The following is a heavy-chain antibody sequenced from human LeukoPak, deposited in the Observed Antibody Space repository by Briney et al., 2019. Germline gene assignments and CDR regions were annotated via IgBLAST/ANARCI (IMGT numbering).Heavy chain of an antibody. D-gene: IGHD7-27*01. CDR2: ISYDGGVE. CDR1: GFNFSNYG. Sequence: PGGSLRLSCAASGFNFSNYGIHWVRQAPGKGLEWVAVISYDGGVEFYADSVKDRFTISRDNSKNTLYLQMNSLRGEDTAVYYCAKRFNLGVASNNGMDVWGQGTTVIVSS. V-gene: IGHV3-30*18. CDR3: AKRFNLGVASNNGMDV. J-gene: IGHJ6*02.